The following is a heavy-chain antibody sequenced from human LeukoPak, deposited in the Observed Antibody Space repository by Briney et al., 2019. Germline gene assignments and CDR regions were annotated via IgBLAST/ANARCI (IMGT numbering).Heavy chain of an antibody. D-gene: IGHD3-22*01. J-gene: IGHJ4*02. CDR3: AKVRDYDSSGYSDY. CDR2: ISGSGGST. Sequence: GGSLRLSCVASGFTFSSYAMSWVRQAPGKRLEWVSAISGSGGSTYYVDSVKGRFTISRDNFKNTLYLQMNSLRAEDTAVYYCAKVRDYDSSGYSDYWGQGNLVTVSS. CDR1: GFTFSSYA. V-gene: IGHV3-23*01.